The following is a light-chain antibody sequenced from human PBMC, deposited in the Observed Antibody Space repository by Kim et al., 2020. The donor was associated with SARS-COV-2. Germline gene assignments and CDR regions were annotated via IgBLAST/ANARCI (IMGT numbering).Light chain of an antibody. CDR3: QQRYDWPFT. V-gene: IGKV3-11*01. CDR2: DAS. J-gene: IGKJ5*01. CDR1: QNVYTY. Sequence: EIVLTQSPATLPLSPGERATLSCRASQNVYTYLAWYQQIRGQAPRLLIYDASYRATDIPARFSGSGSGTDFTLTISRLEREDFAVYYCQQRYDWPFTFGQGTRLEIK.